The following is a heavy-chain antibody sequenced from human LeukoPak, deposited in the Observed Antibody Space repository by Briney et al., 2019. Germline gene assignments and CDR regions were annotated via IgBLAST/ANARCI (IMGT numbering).Heavy chain of an antibody. CDR3: ARQFLVGSTFHAFDL. V-gene: IGHV4-59*08. Sequence: SETLSLTCTVSGGSISGYYWSWIRQPPGKRLEWIGYIYYSGSTNYNPSLKSRVTISVYTSKNQFSLKLTSVTAADMAVYFCARQFLVGSTFHAFDLWGQGTRVTVSS. CDR1: GGSISGYY. CDR2: IYYSGST. J-gene: IGHJ3*01. D-gene: IGHD1-26*01.